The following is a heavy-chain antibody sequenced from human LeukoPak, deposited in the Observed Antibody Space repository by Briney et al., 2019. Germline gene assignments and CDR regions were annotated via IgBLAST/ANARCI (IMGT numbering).Heavy chain of an antibody. CDR2: INHSGST. D-gene: IGHD3-9*01. CDR1: GGSFSGYY. V-gene: IGHV4-34*01. J-gene: IGHJ4*02. Sequence: SETLSLTCAVYGGSFSGYYWSWIRQPPGKGLEWIGEINHSGSTNYNPSLTISVDTSKNQFSLKLSSVTAADTAVYYCDSGTGLTGYLHDYWGQGTLVTVSS. CDR3: DSGTGLTGYLHDY.